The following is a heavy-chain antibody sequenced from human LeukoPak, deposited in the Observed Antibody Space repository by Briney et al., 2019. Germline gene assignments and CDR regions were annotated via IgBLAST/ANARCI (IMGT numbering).Heavy chain of an antibody. CDR3: AKVSRAATEDY. CDR2: ISRSGDKT. Sequence: GGSLRLSCAASGFTFSTYAMSWVRQAPGKGLEWVSGISRSGDKTYYADSVKGRFTISRDNSKNTLYLQMNSLRAEDTAVYYCAKVSRAATEDYWGQGTLVTVSS. CDR1: GFTFSTYA. V-gene: IGHV3-23*01. J-gene: IGHJ4*02. D-gene: IGHD6-25*01.